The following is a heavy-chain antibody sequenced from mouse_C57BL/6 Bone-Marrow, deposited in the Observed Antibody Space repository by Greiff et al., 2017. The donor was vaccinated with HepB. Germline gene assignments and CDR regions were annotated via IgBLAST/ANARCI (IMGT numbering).Heavy chain of an antibody. CDR3: ARWNGNYWFAY. V-gene: IGHV1-52*01. D-gene: IGHD2-1*01. CDR2: IDPSDSET. Sequence: VQLQQPGAELVRPGSSVKLPCKASGYTFTSYWMHWVKQRPIQGLEWIGNIDPSDSETHYNQKFKDKATLTVDKSSSTAYMQLSSLTSEDSAVYYCARWNGNYWFAYWGQGTLVTVSA. CDR1: GYTFTSYW. J-gene: IGHJ3*01.